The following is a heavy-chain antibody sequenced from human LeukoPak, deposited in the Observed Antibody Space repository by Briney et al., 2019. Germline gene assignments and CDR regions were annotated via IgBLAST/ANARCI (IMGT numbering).Heavy chain of an antibody. Sequence: GGSLRLSCAASGFIFSSYWMSWVRQAPGKGLEWVANIKQDGSEKYYVDSVKGRFTISRDNAKNSLYLQMNSLRAEDTAVYYCARDVIVVVPAAIYFDYWGQGTLVTVSS. V-gene: IGHV3-7*01. D-gene: IGHD2-2*01. CDR1: GFIFSSYW. CDR2: IKQDGSEK. CDR3: ARDVIVVVPAAIYFDY. J-gene: IGHJ4*02.